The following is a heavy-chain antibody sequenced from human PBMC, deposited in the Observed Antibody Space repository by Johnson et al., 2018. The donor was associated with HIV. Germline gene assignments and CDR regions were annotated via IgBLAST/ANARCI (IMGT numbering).Heavy chain of an antibody. J-gene: IGHJ3*02. D-gene: IGHD3-16*02. CDR2: ISSSGSTI. CDR3: AKDLETGDAYVWGSYQLGAFDI. CDR1: GFTFSDYY. Sequence: QVQLVESGGGLVQPGRSLRLSCAASGFTFSDYYMSWIRQAPGKGLEWVSYISSSGSTIYYADSVKGRFTISRDNAKNSLYLQMNSLRAEDTAVYYCAKDLETGDAYVWGSYQLGAFDIWGQGTMVTVSS. V-gene: IGHV3-11*01.